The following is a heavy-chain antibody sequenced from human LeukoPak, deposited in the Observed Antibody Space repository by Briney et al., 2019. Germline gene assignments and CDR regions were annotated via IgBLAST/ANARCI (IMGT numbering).Heavy chain of an antibody. Sequence: PSETLSLTCTVSGGSISSGGYYWSWIRQPAGKGLEWIGRIYTSGNTNYNPSLKSRATISVDTSKNQFSLELSSVTAADTAVYYCARALRYFDWLGLGDYWGQGTLVTVSS. V-gene: IGHV4-61*02. CDR2: IYTSGNT. CDR3: ARALRYFDWLGLGDY. J-gene: IGHJ4*02. D-gene: IGHD3-9*01. CDR1: GGSISSGGYY.